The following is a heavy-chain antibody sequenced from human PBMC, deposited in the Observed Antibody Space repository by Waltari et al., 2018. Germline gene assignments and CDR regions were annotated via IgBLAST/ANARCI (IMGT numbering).Heavy chain of an antibody. CDR2: ISAYNGNT. V-gene: IGHV1-18*01. J-gene: IGHJ6*02. CDR3: ARGEIRTVTTSNYYYYGMDV. Sequence: QVQLVQSGAEVKKPGASVKVSCKASGYTFTSYGISWVRQAPGQGLEWMGWISAYNGNTNYAQKLQGRVTMTTDTSTSTAYMELRSLRSDDTAVYYCARGEIRTVTTSNYYYYGMDVWGQGTTVTVSS. D-gene: IGHD4-17*01. CDR1: GYTFTSYG.